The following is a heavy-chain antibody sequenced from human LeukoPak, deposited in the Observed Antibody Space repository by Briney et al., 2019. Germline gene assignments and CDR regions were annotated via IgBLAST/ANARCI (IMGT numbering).Heavy chain of an antibody. V-gene: IGHV3-64D*06. Sequence: SGGSLRLSCSASGFTFSSYAIHWVRQVPGKGLEYVSGISSNGDTTYYADSVKGRFTISRDNSKNTVYLQMSSLRAEDTAVYYCARGGLHGAFDIWGQGTMVTVSS. D-gene: IGHD2-15*01. CDR1: GFTFSSYA. CDR3: ARGGLHGAFDI. J-gene: IGHJ3*02. CDR2: ISSNGDTT.